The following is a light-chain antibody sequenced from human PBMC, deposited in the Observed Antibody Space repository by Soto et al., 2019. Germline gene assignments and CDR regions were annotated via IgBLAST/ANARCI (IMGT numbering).Light chain of an antibody. CDR3: CSYAGSSTYV. V-gene: IGLV2-23*01. CDR1: SSVVGSYNL. J-gene: IGLJ1*01. CDR2: EGS. Sequence: QSVLTQPASVSGPPGQSITISCTGTSSVVGSYNLVSWYQQHPGKAPKLMIYEGSKRPSGVSNRFSGSKSGNTASLTISGLQAEDEADYYCCSYAGSSTYVFVTGTKVTVL.